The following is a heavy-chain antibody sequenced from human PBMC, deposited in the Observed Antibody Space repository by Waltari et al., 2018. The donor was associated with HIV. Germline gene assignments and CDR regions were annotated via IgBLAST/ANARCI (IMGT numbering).Heavy chain of an antibody. Sequence: QVQLVQSGAEVKKPGASVKVSCKASGYTFTSYGISWVRQDPGQGLGWMGGSIENKGNKNYAQKCQGRVTMSTDTSTSTAYMELRSLRADDTAVYYCARVRVATQITGDYWGQGTLVTVSS. V-gene: IGHV1-18*01. CDR2: SIENKGNK. D-gene: IGHD5-12*01. J-gene: IGHJ4*02. CDR1: GYTFTSYG. CDR3: ARVRVATQITGDY.